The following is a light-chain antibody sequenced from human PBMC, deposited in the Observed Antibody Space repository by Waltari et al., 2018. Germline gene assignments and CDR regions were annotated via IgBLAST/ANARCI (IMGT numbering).Light chain of an antibody. CDR2: KAS. CDR1: QSISHW. V-gene: IGKV1-5*03. CDR3: QQYDTYRT. Sequence: DIQITQSPSTLSASVGDRVTITCRASQSISHWLAWYQQKPGKAPKVLIYKASNLESGVPSRFSASGAGTEFTLTISGLQPDDFATYYCQQYDTYRTFGPGTKVEIK. J-gene: IGKJ1*01.